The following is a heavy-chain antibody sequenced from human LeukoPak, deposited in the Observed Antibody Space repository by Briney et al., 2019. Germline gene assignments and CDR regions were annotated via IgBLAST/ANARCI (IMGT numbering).Heavy chain of an antibody. V-gene: IGHV3-21*01. CDR3: ARGSGYFDY. Sequence: GGSLRLSCAASGFTFGSYTMNWVRQAPGKGLEWVSSITASSSYLYYADSLKGRFTISRDHAKNSLFLQMKSLRAEDTAVYYCARGSGYFDYWGQGTLVTVSS. CDR1: GFTFGSYT. J-gene: IGHJ4*02. CDR2: ITASSSYL. D-gene: IGHD2-15*01.